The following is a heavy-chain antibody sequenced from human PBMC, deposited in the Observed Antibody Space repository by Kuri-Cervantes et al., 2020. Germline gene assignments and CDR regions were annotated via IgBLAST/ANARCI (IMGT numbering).Heavy chain of an antibody. Sequence: GGSLRLSCAASGFTFSSYAMSWVRQAPGKGLEWVSAISGSGGSTYYADSVKGRFTISRDNSKNTLYLQMNSLRADDTAMYYCARCPTITGDQGPYCYRMDVWGQGTTVTVSS. J-gene: IGHJ6*02. D-gene: IGHD7-27*01. CDR2: ISGSGGST. V-gene: IGHV3-23*01. CDR3: ARCPTITGDQGPYCYRMDV. CDR1: GFTFSSYA.